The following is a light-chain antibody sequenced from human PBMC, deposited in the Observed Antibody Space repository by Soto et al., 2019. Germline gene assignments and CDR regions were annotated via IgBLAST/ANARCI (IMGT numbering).Light chain of an antibody. J-gene: IGKJ5*01. Sequence: AIQMTQSPSSLSASVGDRVTITCRASQGIRNDLGWYQQKPGKAPKLLIYAASSLQSGVPSRFSGSGSGTDFTLTISSLQPEDFATYYCQQSYSTSQITFGQGTRLEIK. CDR3: QQSYSTSQIT. V-gene: IGKV1-6*01. CDR2: AAS. CDR1: QGIRND.